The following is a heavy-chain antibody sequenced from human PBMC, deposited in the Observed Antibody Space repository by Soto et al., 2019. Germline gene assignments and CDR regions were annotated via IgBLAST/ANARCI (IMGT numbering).Heavy chain of an antibody. CDR3: ARAYGGFDNGLDV. J-gene: IGHJ6*02. CDR2: IYYSGST. D-gene: IGHD5-12*01. V-gene: IGHV4-59*01. Sequence: SETLSLTCTVSGDSIRSYYWTWIRPPPGKGLELIGYIYYSGSTRYNPSLKSRVTISVDMSKNQFSLKLSSVIAADTAVYYCARAYGGFDNGLDVWGQGTAVTVSS. CDR1: GDSIRSYY.